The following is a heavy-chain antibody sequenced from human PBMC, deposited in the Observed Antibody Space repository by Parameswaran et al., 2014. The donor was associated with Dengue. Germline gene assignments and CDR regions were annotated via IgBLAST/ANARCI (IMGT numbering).Heavy chain of an antibody. J-gene: IGHJ4*02. CDR2: IWWDGSNK. D-gene: IGHD5-24*01. Sequence: WIRQPPGKGLEWVAVIWWDGSNKYYADSVKGRFTISRDNSRNTLYLQMNSLRAEDTAVYYCARPMSVEEATIFRYWGQGTLVTVSS. V-gene: IGHV3-33*01. CDR3: ARPMSVEEATIFRY.